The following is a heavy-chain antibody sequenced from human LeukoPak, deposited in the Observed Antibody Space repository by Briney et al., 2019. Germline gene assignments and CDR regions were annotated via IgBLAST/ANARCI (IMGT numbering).Heavy chain of an antibody. CDR1: GFTFSSYA. V-gene: IGHV3-23*01. Sequence: GGSLRLSCAASGFTFSSYAMSWVRQAPGKGLEWVSAITATSSSTYDADSVEGRFTISRDNAKNSLYLQMNSLRAEDMALFYCAKGGGGTNYYYMDVWGKGTTVTVSS. CDR2: ITATSSST. CDR3: AKGGGGTNYYYMDV. J-gene: IGHJ6*03. D-gene: IGHD1-1*01.